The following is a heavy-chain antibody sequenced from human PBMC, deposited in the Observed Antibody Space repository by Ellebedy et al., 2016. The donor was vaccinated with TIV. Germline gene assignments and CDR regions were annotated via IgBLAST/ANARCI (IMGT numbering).Heavy chain of an antibody. CDR2: IKQDGSET. D-gene: IGHD7-27*01. J-gene: IGHJ5*02. CDR3: ARHPPLGLA. V-gene: IGHV3-7*01. Sequence: GESLKISXVASEFTFSSCWMSWVRQAPGKGLEWVANIKQDGSETHYVDSVKGRFTISRDNAKNSLYLQMTSLRAEDTGVYYCARHPPLGLAWGQGTLVTVSS. CDR1: EFTFSSCW.